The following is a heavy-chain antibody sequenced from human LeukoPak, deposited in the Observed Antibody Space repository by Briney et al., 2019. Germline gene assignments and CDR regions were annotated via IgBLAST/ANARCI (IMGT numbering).Heavy chain of an antibody. CDR2: ISYDGSNK. D-gene: IGHD6-19*01. CDR3: AKCLIQQYVAGAFDY. CDR1: GFTFSSYA. Sequence: GGSLRLSCAASGFTFSSYAMHWVRQAPGKGLEWVAVISYDGSNKYYADSVKGRFTISRDNSKNTLYLQMNSLRAEDTAVYYCAKCLIQQYVAGAFDYWGQGTLVTVSS. V-gene: IGHV3-30-3*02. J-gene: IGHJ4*02.